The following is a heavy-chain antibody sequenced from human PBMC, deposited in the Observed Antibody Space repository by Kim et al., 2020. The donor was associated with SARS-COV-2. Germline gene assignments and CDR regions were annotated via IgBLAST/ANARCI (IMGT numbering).Heavy chain of an antibody. Sequence: GESLKISCKGSGYSFTSYWIGWVRQMPGKGLEWMGIIYPGDSDTRYSPSFQGQVTISADKSISTAYLQWSSLKASDTAMYYCARRGAVAGTSGWRIKNWFDPWGQGTLVTVSS. CDR2: IYPGDSDT. V-gene: IGHV5-51*01. J-gene: IGHJ5*02. D-gene: IGHD6-19*01. CDR3: ARRGAVAGTSGWRIKNWFDP. CDR1: GYSFTSYW.